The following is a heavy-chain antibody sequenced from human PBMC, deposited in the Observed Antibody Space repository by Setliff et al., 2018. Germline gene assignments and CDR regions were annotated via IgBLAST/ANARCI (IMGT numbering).Heavy chain of an antibody. Sequence: WASVKVSCKASGYTFSRYSMNWVRQAPGQGLEWMGWINTNTGNPTYAQGFTGRFVFSLDTSVSTAYLQINSLKTEDTAVYYCVREGDFWVGQGDVWGKGTTVTVSS. CDR1: GYTFSRYS. J-gene: IGHJ6*04. D-gene: IGHD2-21*02. V-gene: IGHV7-4-1*02. CDR2: INTNTGNP. CDR3: VREGDFWVGQGDV.